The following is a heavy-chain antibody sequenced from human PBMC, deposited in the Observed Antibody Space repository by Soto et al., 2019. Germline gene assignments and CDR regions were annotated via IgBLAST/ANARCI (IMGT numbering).Heavy chain of an antibody. CDR2: ISGSSDFT. CDR3: AKFKEMSRSGPDY. CDR1: GFTFSNYP. Sequence: EVQLLESGGGLVQPGGSLRLSCAASGFTFSNYPMSWVRQAPGKGLEWVSVISGSSDFTYYADSVKGRFTVSRDNSRNTLYLQMNSLRAEDMAVFYCAKFKEMSRSGPDYWGQGTLVTVSS. J-gene: IGHJ4*02. V-gene: IGHV3-23*01.